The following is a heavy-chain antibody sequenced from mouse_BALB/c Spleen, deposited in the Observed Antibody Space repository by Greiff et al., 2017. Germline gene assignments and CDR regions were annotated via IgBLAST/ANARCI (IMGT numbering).Heavy chain of an antibody. Sequence: EVMLVESGGGLVKPGGSLKLSCAASGFTFSSYTMSWVRQTPEKRLEWVATISSGGSYTYYPDSVKGRFTISRDNAKNTLYQKRSSLKSEDTAMYYCTREPPTTMITTAWFAYWGQGTLVTVSA. CDR1: GFTFSSYT. V-gene: IGHV5-6-4*01. CDR2: ISSGGSYT. CDR3: TREPPTTMITTAWFAY. D-gene: IGHD2-4*01. J-gene: IGHJ3*01.